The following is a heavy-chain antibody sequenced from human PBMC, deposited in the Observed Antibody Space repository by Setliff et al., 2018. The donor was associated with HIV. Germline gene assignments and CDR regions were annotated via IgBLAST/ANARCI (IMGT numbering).Heavy chain of an antibody. CDR1: GGSFSAYS. CDR2: INHSGST. CDR3: ARALYTYGPIPFDY. J-gene: IGHJ4*02. Sequence: PSETLSLTCAVYGGSFSAYSWNWIRQPPGKGLEWIGEINHSGSTNYNPSLKSRVTMSVDTSKNQFSLKLTSVTAADTAVYYCARALYTYGPIPFDYWGQGTLVTVSS. V-gene: IGHV4-34*01. D-gene: IGHD5-18*01.